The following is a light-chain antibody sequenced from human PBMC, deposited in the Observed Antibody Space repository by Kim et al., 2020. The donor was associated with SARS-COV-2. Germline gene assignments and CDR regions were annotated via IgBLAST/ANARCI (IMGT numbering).Light chain of an antibody. CDR1: DIGTKS. J-gene: IGLJ3*02. CDR2: YDT. V-gene: IGLV3-21*04. Sequence: APGKTAIITCGGDDIGTKSVHWYQQKPGQAPVLVIYYDTDRPSGIPERFSASNSGNTATLTVSRVEAGDEADYYCQVWDSSSDQWVFGGGTQLTVL. CDR3: QVWDSSSDQWV.